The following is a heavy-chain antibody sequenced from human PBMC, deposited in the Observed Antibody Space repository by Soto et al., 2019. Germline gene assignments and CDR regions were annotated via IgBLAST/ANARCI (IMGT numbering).Heavy chain of an antibody. CDR1: GFTFSSYS. J-gene: IGHJ4*02. D-gene: IGHD3-9*01. V-gene: IGHV3-48*01. Sequence: AGGSLRLSCAAFGFTFSSYSMNWVRQAPGKGLEWVSYISSSSSTIYYADSVKGRFTISRDNAKNSLYLQMNSLRAEDTAVYYCASDHGYYDILTGNTDYWGQGTLVTVSS. CDR3: ASDHGYYDILTGNTDY. CDR2: ISSSSSTI.